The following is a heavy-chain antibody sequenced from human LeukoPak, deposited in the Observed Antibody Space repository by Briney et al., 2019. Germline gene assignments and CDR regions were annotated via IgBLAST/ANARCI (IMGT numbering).Heavy chain of an antibody. D-gene: IGHD3-22*01. CDR2: ISGSGGST. V-gene: IGHV3-23*01. CDR1: GFTFRNYV. CDR3: AKGDGDYYYISDSFDY. Sequence: GGSLRLSCAASGFTFRNYVMNWVRQAPGKGLEWVSSISGSGGSTYNADSVRGRFTISRDNSKDTLYLQMSSLRAEDTAVYYCAKGDGDYYYISDSFDYWGQGTLVTVSS. J-gene: IGHJ4*02.